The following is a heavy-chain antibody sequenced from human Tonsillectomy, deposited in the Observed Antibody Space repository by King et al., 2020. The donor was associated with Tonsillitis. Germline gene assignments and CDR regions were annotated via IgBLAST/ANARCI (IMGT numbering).Heavy chain of an antibody. CDR1: GFTFNNYA. V-gene: IGHV3-64*05. CDR2: ISSNGGST. Sequence: VQLVESGGDLVQPGGSLRLSCSASGFTFNNYAMHWVRQAPGKGLEYVSAISSNGGSTYYADSVKGRFTISGDNSKNTLYVQMRSLRAEDTAVYYCVKVVYALGRIPGAPLWGQGTLVTVSS. CDR3: VKVVYALGRIPGAPL. J-gene: IGHJ4*02. D-gene: IGHD2-8*01.